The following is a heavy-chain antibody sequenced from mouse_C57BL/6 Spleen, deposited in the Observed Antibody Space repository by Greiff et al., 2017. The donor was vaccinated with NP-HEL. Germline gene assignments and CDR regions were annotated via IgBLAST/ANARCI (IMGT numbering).Heavy chain of an antibody. CDR2: FYPGSGSI. CDR1: GYTFTEYT. J-gene: IGHJ2*01. D-gene: IGHD1-1*01. CDR3: ARHEGTTVVAEYYFDY. Sequence: LVESGAELVKPGASVKLSCKASGYTFTEYTIHWVKQRSGQGLEWIGWFYPGSGSIKYNEKFKDKATLTADKSSSTVYMELSRLTSEDSAVYFCARHEGTTVVAEYYFDYWGQGTTRTVSS. V-gene: IGHV1-62-2*01.